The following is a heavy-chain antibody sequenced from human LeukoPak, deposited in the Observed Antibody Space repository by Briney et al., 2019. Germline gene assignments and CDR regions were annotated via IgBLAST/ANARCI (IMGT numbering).Heavy chain of an antibody. CDR1: GGSISSSIYY. Sequence: PSETLSLTCTVSGGSISSSIYYWGWIRQPPGKGLEWIGSIYYSGSTYYNPSLKSRVTISVDTSKNQFSLKLSSVTAADTAVYYCARDTYSSGWDWFDPWGQGTLVTVSS. CDR3: ARDTYSSGWDWFDP. CDR2: IYYSGST. V-gene: IGHV4-39*07. J-gene: IGHJ5*02. D-gene: IGHD6-19*01.